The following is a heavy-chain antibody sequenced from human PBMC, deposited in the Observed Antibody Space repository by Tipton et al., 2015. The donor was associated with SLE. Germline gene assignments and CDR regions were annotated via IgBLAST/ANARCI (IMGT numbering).Heavy chain of an antibody. Sequence: SLRLSCAASGFTVSSNYMSWVRQAPGKGLEWVSVIYSGGSTYYADSVKGRFTISRDNSKNTLYLQMNSLRAEDTAVYYCARDASRQLDAFDIWGQGTMVTVSS. D-gene: IGHD6-6*01. CDR1: GFTVSSNY. V-gene: IGHV3-66*02. CDR2: IYSGGST. CDR3: ARDASRQLDAFDI. J-gene: IGHJ3*02.